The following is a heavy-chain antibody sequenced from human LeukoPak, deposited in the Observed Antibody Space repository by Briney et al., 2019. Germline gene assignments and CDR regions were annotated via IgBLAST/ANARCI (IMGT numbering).Heavy chain of an antibody. CDR3: ASAELVVTAISY. D-gene: IGHD2-21*02. Sequence: GGSLRLSCAAFGFTLSSYAMHWVRQAPGKGLEWVAFISYDGSNKYYADSVKGRFTISRDNAKNTLYLQMNSLRAEDTAVYYCASAELVVTAISYWGQGSLVTVSS. CDR2: ISYDGSNK. CDR1: GFTLSSYA. V-gene: IGHV3-30-3*01. J-gene: IGHJ4*02.